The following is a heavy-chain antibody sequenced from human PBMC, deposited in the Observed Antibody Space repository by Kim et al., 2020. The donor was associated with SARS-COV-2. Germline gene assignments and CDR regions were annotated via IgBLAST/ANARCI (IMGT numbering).Heavy chain of an antibody. J-gene: IGHJ6*02. CDR2: IWYDGRNE. CDR3: ARDGFDFASGSGVYCYYGLDV. D-gene: IGHD3-3*01. V-gene: IGHV3-33*01. Sequence: GGSLRLSCAASGFTFSNYAFHWVRQAPGKGLEWVASIWYDGRNEYYADSVKGRLTISRDNDKNTLNLQMNSLSAEDTAVYYCARDGFDFASGSGVYCYYGLDVWGQGTPVTVSS. CDR1: GFTFSNYA.